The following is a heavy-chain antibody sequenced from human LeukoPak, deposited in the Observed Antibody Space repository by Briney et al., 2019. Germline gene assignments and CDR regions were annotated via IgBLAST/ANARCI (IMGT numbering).Heavy chain of an antibody. CDR1: GFTFSTYW. J-gene: IGHJ4*02. V-gene: IGHV3-7*01. Sequence: GGSLTLSCVASGFTFSTYWMTWVRQAPGKGLEWVANIKRDGTTKQYADSLKGRFIISRDNAKNSLHLQINSLRAEDTAIYFCTRNNKWGEDYWGQGTLVTVSS. CDR2: IKRDGTTK. D-gene: IGHD1/OR15-1a*01. CDR3: TRNNKWGEDY.